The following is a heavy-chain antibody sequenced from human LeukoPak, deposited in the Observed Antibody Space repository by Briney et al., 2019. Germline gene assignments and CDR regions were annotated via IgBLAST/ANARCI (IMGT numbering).Heavy chain of an antibody. CDR3: ASLIAVAEVNPA. V-gene: IGHV3-23*01. J-gene: IGHJ4*02. D-gene: IGHD6-19*01. CDR1: GFTFSSYV. Sequence: GGSLRLSCAASGFTFSSYVMSWVRQASGKGLEWVSAITGRAIYGRGGTTYYADSVKGRFTISRDNAKNSLYLQMNSLRAEDTAVYYCASLIAVAEVNPAGGQGTLVTVSS. CDR2: ITGRAIYGRGGTT.